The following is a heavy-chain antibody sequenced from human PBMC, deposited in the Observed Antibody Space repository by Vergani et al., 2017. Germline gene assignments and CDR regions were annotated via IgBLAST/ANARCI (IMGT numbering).Heavy chain of an antibody. CDR3: ASLGSMVREVIGGGPFDY. D-gene: IGHD3-10*01. V-gene: IGHV1-69*12. CDR2: IIPIFGTA. CDR1: GRTFSSYA. J-gene: IGHJ4*02. Sequence: QVQLVQSGAEVKKPGSSLKVSCKASGRTFSSYAISWVRQAPGQGLEWMGGIIPIFGTANYAQKFQGRVTITADESTSTAYMELSSLRSEDTAVYYCASLGSMVREVIGGGPFDYWGQGPLVTVSS.